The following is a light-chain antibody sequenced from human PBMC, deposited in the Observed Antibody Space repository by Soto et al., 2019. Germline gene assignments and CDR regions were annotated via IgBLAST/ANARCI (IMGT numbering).Light chain of an antibody. V-gene: IGKV2-28*01. CDR1: QSLLYSTGNNH. J-gene: IGKJ5*01. Sequence: DIVMTQSPLSLSVTPGEPASISCRSSQSLLYSTGNNHLDWYLQKPGKSPQLLLYWSSNRASGVPDRFSGSGSGTDFTLKISRVEADDVGVYYCMQGRQLPATFGQGTRLDTK. CDR2: WSS. CDR3: MQGRQLPAT.